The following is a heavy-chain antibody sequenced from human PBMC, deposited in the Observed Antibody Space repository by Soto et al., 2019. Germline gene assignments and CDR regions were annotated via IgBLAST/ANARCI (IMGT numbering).Heavy chain of an antibody. CDR2: VYYSGST. CDR1: GGSISNTSYH. D-gene: IGHD2-21*02. Sequence: PSETLSLTCTVSGGSISNTSYHWGWIRRIPGEGLEWIGTVYYSGSTYYNPSLKSRLTISVDTSKNQFSLKLTSVTAADTAIYYCARRGYCAGDCYTFDVWGQGAMVTVSS. J-gene: IGHJ3*01. V-gene: IGHV4-39*01. CDR3: ARRGYCAGDCYTFDV.